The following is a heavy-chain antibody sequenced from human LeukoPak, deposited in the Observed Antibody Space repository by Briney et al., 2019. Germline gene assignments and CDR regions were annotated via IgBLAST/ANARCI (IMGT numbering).Heavy chain of an antibody. J-gene: IGHJ4*02. CDR2: ISSSSSYI. CDR1: GFTFSSYS. V-gene: IGHV3-21*01. CDR3: ARQAYYYDSSGYYFDY. Sequence: GGSLRLSCAASGFTFSSYSMNWVRQAPGKGLEWVSSISSSSSYIYYADSVKGRFTISRDDAKNSLYLQMNSLRAEDTAVYYCARQAYYYDSSGYYFDYWGQGTLVTVSS. D-gene: IGHD3-22*01.